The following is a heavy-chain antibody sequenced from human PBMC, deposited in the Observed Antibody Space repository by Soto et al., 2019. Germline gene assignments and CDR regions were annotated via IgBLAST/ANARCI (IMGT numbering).Heavy chain of an antibody. J-gene: IGHJ4*02. CDR2: ISWNSGSI. Sequence: EVQLVESGGGLVQPGRSLRLSCAASGFTFDDYAMHWVRQAPGKGLEWVSGISWNSGSIGYADSVKGRFTISRDNAKNSLYLQMNRLRAEDTALYYCAKDMEGDLGEYYLDYWGQGTLVTVSS. D-gene: IGHD3-10*01. CDR3: AKDMEGDLGEYYLDY. V-gene: IGHV3-9*01. CDR1: GFTFDDYA.